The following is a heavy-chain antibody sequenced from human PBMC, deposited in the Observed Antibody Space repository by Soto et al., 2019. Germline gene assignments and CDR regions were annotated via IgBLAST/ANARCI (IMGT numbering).Heavy chain of an antibody. J-gene: IGHJ4*02. V-gene: IGHV1-2*02. D-gene: IGHD1-26*01. CDR3: ARDLPIVGTTTWDY. Sequence: QVQLVQSGAEVKKSGASVMVSCKASGYTFTGYYIHWVRHTPGQGLEWMGWINPNNGGTNNVQKFQGRVTMTRDTSISTDYMELRRLTSDDTAVYYCARDLPIVGTTTWDYWGQGTLVTVSS. CDR2: INPNNGGT. CDR1: GYTFTGYY.